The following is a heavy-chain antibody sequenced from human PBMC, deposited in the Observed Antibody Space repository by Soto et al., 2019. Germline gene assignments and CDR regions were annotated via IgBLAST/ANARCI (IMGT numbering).Heavy chain of an antibody. V-gene: IGHV3-30*18. CDR2: ISYDGSKK. CDR1: GFTFDNYG. CDR3: AKDLDVVVVVTATRGLDV. Sequence: QVQLVESGGGVVQPGRSLRLSCAASGFTFDNYGLHWVRQAPGKGLEWVAVISYDGSKKFYADSVTGRFTISRDNSKNTLYLKMNTLRVEDTAVYYCAKDLDVVVVVTATRGLDVWGQGTTVTVSS. J-gene: IGHJ6*02. D-gene: IGHD2-15*01.